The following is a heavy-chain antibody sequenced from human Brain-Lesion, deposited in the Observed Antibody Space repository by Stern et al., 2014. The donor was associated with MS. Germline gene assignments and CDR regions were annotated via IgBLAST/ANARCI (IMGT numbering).Heavy chain of an antibody. Sequence: QVQLGQSGAEVKKPGASVKVSCKASGYIFTGYYIHWVRQAPGQGLEGMAWINPNTGGPTYAQKFQGRVTMSRDTSISTAYVELSSLTSDDTAVYYCARDQRGITIFGVVTDYYYLGMDVWGQGTTVTVSS. V-gene: IGHV1-2*02. CDR2: INPNTGGP. D-gene: IGHD3-3*01. J-gene: IGHJ6*02. CDR1: GYIFTGYY. CDR3: ARDQRGITIFGVVTDYYYLGMDV.